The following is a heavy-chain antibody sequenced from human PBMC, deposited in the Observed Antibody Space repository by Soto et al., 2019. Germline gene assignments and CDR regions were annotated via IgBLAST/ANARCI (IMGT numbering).Heavy chain of an antibody. V-gene: IGHV3-30*03. D-gene: IGHD6-6*01. J-gene: IGHJ6*02. CDR2: ISYDGSNK. CDR1: GFTFSSYG. Sequence: GGSLRLSCAASGFTFSSYGMHWVRQAPGKGLEWVAVISYDGSNKYYADSVKGRFTISRDNSKNTLYLQMNSLRAEDTAVYYWALGIAARSGYGMDVWGQGTTVTVSS. CDR3: ALGIAARSGYGMDV.